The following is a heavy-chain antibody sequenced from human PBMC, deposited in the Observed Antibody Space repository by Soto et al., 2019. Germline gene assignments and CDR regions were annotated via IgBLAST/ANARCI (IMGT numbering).Heavy chain of an antibody. V-gene: IGHV1-69*01. J-gene: IGHJ6*02. D-gene: IGHD2-2*01. CDR1: GGTFGSYA. CDR3: ARSQGSSTSLEIYYYYYYGMDV. CDR2: IIPIPGTA. Sequence: QVQLVQSGAEVKQPGSSVKVSCKASGGTFGSYAISWVRQAPGQGLEWMGGIIPIPGTANYAQKFQGRVTIAADESTSTAYKELSSLRSEDTAVYYCARSQGSSTSLEIYYYYYYGMDVWGQGTTVTVSS.